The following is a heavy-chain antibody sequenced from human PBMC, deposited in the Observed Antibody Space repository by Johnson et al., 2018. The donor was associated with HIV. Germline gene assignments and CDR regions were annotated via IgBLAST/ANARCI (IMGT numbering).Heavy chain of an antibody. V-gene: IGHV3-13*01. D-gene: IGHD3-10*01. Sequence: VQLVESGGGLVQPGGSLRLSCAASGFTFSSYDMHWVRQATGKGLEWVSAIGTAGDTYYPGSVKGRFTISREHAKNSLYLPMNSLRAGDTAVYYCARENGGGAFDIWGQGTMVTVSS. CDR1: GFTFSSYD. J-gene: IGHJ3*02. CDR2: IGTAGDT. CDR3: ARENGGGAFDI.